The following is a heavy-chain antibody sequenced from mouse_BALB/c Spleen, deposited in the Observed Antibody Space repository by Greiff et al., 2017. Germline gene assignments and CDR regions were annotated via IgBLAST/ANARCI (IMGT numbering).Heavy chain of an antibody. J-gene: IGHJ4*01. V-gene: IGHV2-6-2*01. D-gene: IGHD1-1*01. CDR1: GFSLTSYG. CDR2: IWSDGST. CDR3: ARHYYGSSYYAMDY. Sequence: VNLVESGPDLVAPSQSLSITCTVSGFSLTSYGVHWVRQPPGKGLEWLVVIWSDGSTTYNSALKSRLSISKDNSKSQVFLKMNSLQTDDTAMYYCARHYYGSSYYAMDYWGQGTSVTVSS.